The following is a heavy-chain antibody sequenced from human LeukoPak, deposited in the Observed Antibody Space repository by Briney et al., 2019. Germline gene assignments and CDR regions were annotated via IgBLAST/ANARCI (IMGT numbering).Heavy chain of an antibody. CDR1: GYTFTSYY. D-gene: IGHD3-22*01. CDR3: AREPGGRYYYDSSGPEGALDY. V-gene: IGHV1-46*01. J-gene: IGHJ4*02. CDR2: INPSGGST. Sequence: ASVKVSCKASGYTFTSYYMHWVRQAPGQGLEWMGIINPSGGSTSYAQKFQGRVTMTRDTSTSTVYMELSSLRSEDTAVYYCAREPGGRYYYDSSGPEGALDYWGPGTLVTVSS.